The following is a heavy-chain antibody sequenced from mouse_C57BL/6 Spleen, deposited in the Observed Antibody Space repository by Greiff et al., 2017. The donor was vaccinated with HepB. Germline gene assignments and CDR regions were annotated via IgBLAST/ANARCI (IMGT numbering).Heavy chain of an antibody. D-gene: IGHD2-5*01. V-gene: IGHV1-42*01. CDR1: GYSFTGYY. CDR3: ARSDSNYDWYFDV. J-gene: IGHJ1*03. CDR2: INPSTGGT. Sequence: EVQLQQSGPELVKPGASVKISCKASGYSFTGYYMNWVKQSPEKSLEWIGEINPSTGGTTYNQKFKAKATLTVDKSSSTAYMQLKSLTSEDSAVYYCARSDSNYDWYFDVWGTGTTVTVSS.